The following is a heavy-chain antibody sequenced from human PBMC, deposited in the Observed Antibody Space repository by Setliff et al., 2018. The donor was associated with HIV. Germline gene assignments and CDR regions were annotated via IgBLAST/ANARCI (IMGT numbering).Heavy chain of an antibody. CDR3: ARDLYDTSGFLDY. CDR1: VGTFSNYY. J-gene: IGHJ4*02. Sequence: GASVKVSCKASVGTFSNYYIHWVRQAPGQGLEWMAMMNPSGGKTTYGHKFQGRVTVTRDTSTRTVYLDLSRLASDDTAIYYCARDLYDTSGFLDYWGQGTLVTVSS. D-gene: IGHD3-22*01. CDR2: MNPSGGKT. V-gene: IGHV1-46*01.